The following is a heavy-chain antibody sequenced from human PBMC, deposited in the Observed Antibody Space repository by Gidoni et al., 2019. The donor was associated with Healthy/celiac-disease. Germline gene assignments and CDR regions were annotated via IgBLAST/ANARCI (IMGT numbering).Heavy chain of an antibody. CDR1: GFTVSSNY. J-gene: IGHJ3*02. CDR2: IYSGGST. CDR3: ARDLNYCSGGSCYASPNDAFDI. V-gene: IGHV3-53*01. Sequence: EVQLLESGGGLIQPGGSLRLSCAASGFTVSSNYISRVRQAPGKGLEWVSVIYSGGSTYYADSVKGRFTISRENSKNTLYLQMNSLRAEDTAVYYCARDLNYCSGGSCYASPNDAFDIWGQGTMVTVSS. D-gene: IGHD2-15*01.